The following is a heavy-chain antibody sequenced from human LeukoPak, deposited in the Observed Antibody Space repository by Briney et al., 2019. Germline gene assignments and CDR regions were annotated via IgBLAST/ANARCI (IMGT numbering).Heavy chain of an antibody. J-gene: IGHJ6*02. CDR2: VHSSGST. V-gene: IGHV4-4*07. D-gene: IGHD6-19*01. Sequence: SDTLSLTCIVSGGSMSTYYWSWIRHPAAKELEWIGQVHSSGSTNYNPSLYSQVTVSVDTSKNQFSLRLSSVTAADTAVYYCARGDYSVAGSSGVYYFYGMDVWGQGTTVTVSS. CDR3: ARGDYSVAGSSGVYYFYGMDV. CDR1: GGSMSTYY.